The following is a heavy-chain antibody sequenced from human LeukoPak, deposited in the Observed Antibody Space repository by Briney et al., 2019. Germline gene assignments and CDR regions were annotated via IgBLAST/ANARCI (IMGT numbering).Heavy chain of an antibody. D-gene: IGHD2-2*01. CDR1: GFTFSSYS. V-gene: IGHV3-21*01. CDR3: ARVSDIVVAPAASHMDV. J-gene: IGHJ6*02. CDR2: ISSSSSYI. Sequence: PGGSLRLSCAASGFTFSSYSMNWVRQAPGKGLEWVSSISSSSSYIYYADSVKGRFTISRDNAKNSLYLQMNSLRAEDTAVYYCARVSDIVVAPAASHMDVWGQGTTVTVSS.